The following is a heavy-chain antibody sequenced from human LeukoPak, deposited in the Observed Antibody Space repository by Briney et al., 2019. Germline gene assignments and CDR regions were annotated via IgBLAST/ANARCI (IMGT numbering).Heavy chain of an antibody. CDR2: INPDTGDT. J-gene: IGHJ4*02. CDR3: ARAADFYYDSSAYFAY. Sequence: ASVKVSCKTSGYTFTVYHLHWVRQALGQGLEWMGWINPDTGDTTYAQKFQGRVTLTRDTSISTAYMELTRLRSDDTAVYSCARAADFYYDSSAYFAYWGQGTLVAVSS. V-gene: IGHV1-2*02. CDR1: GYTFTVYH. D-gene: IGHD3-22*01.